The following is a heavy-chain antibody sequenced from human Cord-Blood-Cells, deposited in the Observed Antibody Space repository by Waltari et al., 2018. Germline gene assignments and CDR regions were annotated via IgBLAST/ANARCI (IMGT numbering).Heavy chain of an antibody. CDR2: SNPNSGNT. CDR1: GSTFTSYD. J-gene: IGHJ3*02. V-gene: IGHV1-8*03. Sequence: QVQLVQSGAEVKKPGASVKVSCKAAGSTFTSYDINWVRQATGQGLEWMGWSNPNSGNTGYAQKFQGRVTITSNTSMSTAYMELSSLRSEDTAVYYCARAGGDAFDIWGQGTMVTVSS. D-gene: IGHD3-16*01. CDR3: ARAGGDAFDI.